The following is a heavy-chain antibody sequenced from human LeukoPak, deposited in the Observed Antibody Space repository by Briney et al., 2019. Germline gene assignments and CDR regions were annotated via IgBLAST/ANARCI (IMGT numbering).Heavy chain of an antibody. CDR1: GFTFSTFW. V-gene: IGHV3-7*01. CDR3: ARDFGFERGWYGFDP. J-gene: IGHJ5*02. D-gene: IGHD6-19*01. CDR2: IKQDGSES. Sequence: GGSLRLSCAASGFTFSTFWMTWVRQAPGKGLEWVANIKQDGSESHYVDSVKGRFTISRDNAKNSVSLQMNSLRAEDTAVYYCARDFGFERGWYGFDPWAREPWSPSPQ.